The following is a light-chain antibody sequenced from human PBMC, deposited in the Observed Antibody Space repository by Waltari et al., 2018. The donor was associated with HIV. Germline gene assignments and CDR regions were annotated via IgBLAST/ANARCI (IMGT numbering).Light chain of an antibody. CDR3: SSYTSSSLVV. CDR2: EVS. J-gene: IGLJ2*01. Sequence: QSALTQPASVSGSPGQSITISCTGTSSDVGGYNYFPWYQQHPGKAPKRMIYEVSNRPSGVSNRFSGSKSGNTASLTISGLQAEDEADYYCSSYTSSSLVVFGGGTKLTVL. CDR1: SSDVGGYNY. V-gene: IGLV2-14*01.